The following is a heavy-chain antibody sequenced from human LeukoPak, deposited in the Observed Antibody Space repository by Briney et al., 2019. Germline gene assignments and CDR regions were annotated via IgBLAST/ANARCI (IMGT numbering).Heavy chain of an antibody. J-gene: IGHJ3*02. Sequence: PGGSLRLSCAASGFTFSSYSMNWVRQAPGKGLEWVSSISSSSSYIYYADSVKGRFTISRDNAKNSLYLQMNSLRAEDTAVYYCARVLFTIFGVARHDAFDIWGQGTMVTVSS. CDR2: ISSSSSYI. CDR3: ARVLFTIFGVARHDAFDI. D-gene: IGHD3-3*01. CDR1: GFTFSSYS. V-gene: IGHV3-21*01.